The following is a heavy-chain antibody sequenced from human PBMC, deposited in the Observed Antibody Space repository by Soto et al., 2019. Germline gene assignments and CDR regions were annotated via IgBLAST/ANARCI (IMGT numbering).Heavy chain of an antibody. CDR2: IKSKTDGGTT. Sequence: PGGSLRLSCAASGFTFSNAWMSWVRQAPGKGLEWVGRIKSKTDGGTTDYAAPVKGRFTISRDDSKNTLYLQMNSLKTEDTAVYYFSTAGHPYYDILTGGDSWGQGTLVTVSS. D-gene: IGHD3-9*01. J-gene: IGHJ4*02. V-gene: IGHV3-15*01. CDR1: GFTFSNAW. CDR3: STAGHPYYDILTGGDS.